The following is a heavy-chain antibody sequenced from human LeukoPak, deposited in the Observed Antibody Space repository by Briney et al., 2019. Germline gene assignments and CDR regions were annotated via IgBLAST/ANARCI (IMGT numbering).Heavy chain of an antibody. CDR2: ISYDGSNK. V-gene: IGHV3-30*18. J-gene: IGHJ6*02. CDR3: AKEQMESQDIVVVVAATRVSYYYYGMGV. CDR1: GFTFSSYG. D-gene: IGHD2-15*01. Sequence: SGGSLRLSCAASGFTFSSYGMHWVRQAPGKGLEWVAVISYDGSNKYYADSVKGRFTISRDNSKNTLYLQMNSLRAEDTAVYYCAKEQMESQDIVVVVAATRVSYYYYGMGVWGQGTTVTVSS.